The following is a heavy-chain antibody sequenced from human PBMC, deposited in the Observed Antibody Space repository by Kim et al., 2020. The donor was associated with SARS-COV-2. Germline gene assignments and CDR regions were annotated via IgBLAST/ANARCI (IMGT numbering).Heavy chain of an antibody. V-gene: IGHV4-39*07. CDR3: ARVDSYGPGWFDP. CDR2: IYYSGST. D-gene: IGHD5-18*01. CDR1: GGSISSSSYY. Sequence: SETLSLTCTVSGGSISSSSYYWGWIRQPPGKGLEWIGSIYYSGSTYYNPSLKSRVTISVDTSKNQFSLKLSSVTAADTAVYYCARVDSYGPGWFDPWGQGTLVTVSS. J-gene: IGHJ5*02.